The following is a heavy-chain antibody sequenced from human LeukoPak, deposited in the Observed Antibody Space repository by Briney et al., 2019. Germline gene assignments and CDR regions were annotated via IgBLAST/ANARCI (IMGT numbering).Heavy chain of an antibody. D-gene: IGHD3-3*01. CDR3: TRRPLYDFWSGYYPQAFDI. V-gene: IGHV4-34*01. Sequence: SETLSLTCVLYGGSFSGYYWTWLRQPPGKGLEWIGEINQSGSTNFTPSLKSRVAMSLDTSRNYFSLELTSVTAADTAVYYCTRRPLYDFWSGYYPQAFDIWGQGTMVTVSS. J-gene: IGHJ3*02. CDR1: GGSFSGYY. CDR2: INQSGST.